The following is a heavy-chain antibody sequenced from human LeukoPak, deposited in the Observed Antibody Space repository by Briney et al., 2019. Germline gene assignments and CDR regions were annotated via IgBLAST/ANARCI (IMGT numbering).Heavy chain of an antibody. J-gene: IGHJ6*02. CDR2: ISSSGSTI. CDR1: GFTFSSYS. Sequence: GGSLRLSCAASGFTFSSYSMNWVRQAPGKGLEWVSYISSSGSTIYYADSVKGRFTISRDNAKNSLYLQMNSLRAEDTAVYYCARDGQAAVHYYYYYGMDVWGQGTTVTVSS. D-gene: IGHD6-13*01. V-gene: IGHV3-48*04. CDR3: ARDGQAAVHYYYYYGMDV.